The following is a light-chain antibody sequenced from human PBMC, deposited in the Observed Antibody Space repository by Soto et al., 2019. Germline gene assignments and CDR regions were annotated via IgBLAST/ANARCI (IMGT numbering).Light chain of an antibody. J-gene: IGKJ2*01. CDR2: GAS. CDR1: QSVSSN. V-gene: IGKV3-15*01. Sequence: EVVMTQSPATVSVSPGERATLSCRASQSVSSNLAWYQQKPGQAPRLLIYGASTRATGTPARFSGSGSGTEVGLTISSLHSEDFAVYYRQQYNSWPHYTVVQGTKVDIK. CDR3: QQYNSWPHYT.